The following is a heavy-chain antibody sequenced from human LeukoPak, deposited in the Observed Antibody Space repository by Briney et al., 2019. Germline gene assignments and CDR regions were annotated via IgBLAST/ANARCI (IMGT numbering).Heavy chain of an antibody. Sequence: SETLTLTCTVSGGSISSSSYYWGWIRQPPGKGLEWIGSIYYSGSTYYNPSLKSRVTISVDTSKNQFSLKLSSVTAADTAVYYCARFKSSWYYFDYWGQGTLVTVSS. D-gene: IGHD6-13*01. CDR2: IYYSGST. CDR3: ARFKSSWYYFDY. J-gene: IGHJ4*02. V-gene: IGHV4-39*07. CDR1: GGSISSSSYY.